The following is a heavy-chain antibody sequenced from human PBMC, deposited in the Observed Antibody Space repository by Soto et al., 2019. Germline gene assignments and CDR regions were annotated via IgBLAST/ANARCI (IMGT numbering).Heavy chain of an antibody. CDR1: GGSISGYY. CDR2: MYNTGST. Sequence: SETLSLTCTVSGGSISGYYWSWIRQPPGKGLEWIGYMYNTGSTVYNPSFKSRVTISVDTSKNQFSLKLNSVTAADTAVYYCSRDLWGYCGTDCYPLDVWGQGTTVTVS. D-gene: IGHD2-21*02. CDR3: SRDLWGYCGTDCYPLDV. V-gene: IGHV4-59*01. J-gene: IGHJ6*02.